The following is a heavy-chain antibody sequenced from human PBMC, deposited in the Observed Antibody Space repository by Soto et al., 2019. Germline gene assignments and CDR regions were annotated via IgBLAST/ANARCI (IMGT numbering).Heavy chain of an antibody. CDR2: LYDSGST. CDR3: AREVIPLTTDCYFDL. D-gene: IGHD4-17*01. V-gene: IGHV4-30-4*01. Sequence: QLQLRESGPGLVKPSETLALTCTVSGGSISGGVGGLYYWSWIRQPPGKGLEWIGYLYDSGSTYYTPSLKLRVTRSVATSKNQFSLRLSAVTAANTAVYYCAREVIPLTTDCYFDLWGRGTLVTVSS. J-gene: IGHJ2*01. CDR1: GGSISGGVGGLYY.